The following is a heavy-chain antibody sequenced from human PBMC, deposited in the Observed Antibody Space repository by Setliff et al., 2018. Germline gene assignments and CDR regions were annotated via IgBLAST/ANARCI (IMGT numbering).Heavy chain of an antibody. CDR1: GGSISSYH. J-gene: IGHJ5*02. Sequence: PSETLSLTCTVSGGSISSYHWSWIRQPPGKGLEWIGYIYYSGSTNYNPSLKSRVTISVDTSNNHFSLKLISVTAADTAVYYCARMVGTPDGWFDPWGQGTLVTGSS. CDR3: ARMVGTPDGWFDP. V-gene: IGHV4-59*01. CDR2: IYYSGST. D-gene: IGHD1-26*01.